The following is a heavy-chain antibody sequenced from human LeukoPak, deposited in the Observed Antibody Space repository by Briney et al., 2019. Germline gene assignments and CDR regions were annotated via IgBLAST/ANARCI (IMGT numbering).Heavy chain of an antibody. CDR3: ATLRRYYDSSGYPRSTGFDP. CDR2: IIPIFGTA. Sequence: SVKVSCKASGGTFSSYAISWVRQAPGQGLEWMGGIIPIFGTANYAQKFQGRVTITADESTSTAYMELSSLRSEDTAVYYCATLRRYYDSSGYPRSTGFDPWGQGTLVTVSS. D-gene: IGHD3-22*01. J-gene: IGHJ5*02. V-gene: IGHV1-69*13. CDR1: GGTFSSYA.